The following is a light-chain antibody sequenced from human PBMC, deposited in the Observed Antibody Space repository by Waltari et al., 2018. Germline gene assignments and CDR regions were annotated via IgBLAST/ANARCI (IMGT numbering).Light chain of an antibody. J-gene: IGLJ1*01. V-gene: IGLV1-47*01. CDR2: RNN. Sequence: QSVLTQPPSASGTPGQRVTISCSGGSSNIGTNYVDWYQQLPGTAPKLLVFRNNQGPSGVADRFSGAKCGASASLAIGGLRSEDESDYYCAAWDDSLSGNVVETGTKVTAL. CDR1: SSNIGTNY. CDR3: AAWDDSLSGNV.